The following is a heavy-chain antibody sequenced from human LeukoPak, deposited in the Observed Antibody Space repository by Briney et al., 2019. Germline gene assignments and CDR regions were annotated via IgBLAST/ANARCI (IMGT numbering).Heavy chain of an antibody. D-gene: IGHD2-2*01. CDR2: IIGGAGST. V-gene: IGHV3-23*01. CDR3: AHGAMYQLDY. J-gene: IGHJ4*02. Sequence: GGSLRLSCAASGFSFSSHGMSWVRQAPGKWLEWVSGIIGGAGSTYYADSVKGRFTISGDNSKNTLFLQMNSLRAEDTAVYYCAHGAMYQLDYWGQGTLVTVSS. CDR1: GFSFSSHG.